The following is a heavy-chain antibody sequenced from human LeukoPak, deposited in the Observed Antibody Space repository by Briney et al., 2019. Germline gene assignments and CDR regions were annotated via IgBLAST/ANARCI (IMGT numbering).Heavy chain of an antibody. CDR3: AREVVIFPDYYYYGMDV. Sequence: GGSLRLSCAASGFTFSDYAMTWIRQAPGKGLEWISYISRSGDTLYYADSVEGRFAISRDNAKNSLFLQMNSLGADDTAVYYCAREVVIFPDYYYYGMDVWGQGTTVTVSS. CDR2: ISRSGDTL. J-gene: IGHJ6*02. CDR1: GFTFSDYA. D-gene: IGHD2/OR15-2a*01. V-gene: IGHV3-11*01.